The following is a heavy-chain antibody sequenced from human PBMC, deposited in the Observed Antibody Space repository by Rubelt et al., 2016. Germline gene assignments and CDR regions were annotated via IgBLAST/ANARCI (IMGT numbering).Heavy chain of an antibody. Sequence: VESGGGVVQPGRSLRLSCAASGFTFSSYAMHWVRQAPGKGLEWVAVISYDGSNKYYADSVKGRFTISRDNSKNTLYLQMNSLRAEDTAVYYCARDPSDYYDSSGYYYPYYFDYWGQGTLVTVSS. J-gene: IGHJ4*02. CDR2: ISYDGSNK. CDR3: ARDPSDYYDSSGYYYPYYFDY. V-gene: IGHV3-30*04. CDR1: GFTFSSYA. D-gene: IGHD3-22*01.